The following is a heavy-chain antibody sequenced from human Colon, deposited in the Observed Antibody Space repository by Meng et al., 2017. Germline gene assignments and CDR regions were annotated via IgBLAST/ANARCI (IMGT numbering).Heavy chain of an antibody. J-gene: IGHJ4*02. CDR2: IYHSGST. CDR3: AKNGAYCLEY. CDR1: GGSISSSNW. Sequence: QLQLPESGPRPVKPAGSLSLHCAVSGGSISSSNWWSWVRQPPGKVLEWIGEIYHSGSTNYNPSLKSRVTISVDKSKNQFSLKLSSVTAADTAVYYCAKNGAYCLEYWGQGILVTVSS. D-gene: IGHD2-8*02. V-gene: IGHV4-4*02.